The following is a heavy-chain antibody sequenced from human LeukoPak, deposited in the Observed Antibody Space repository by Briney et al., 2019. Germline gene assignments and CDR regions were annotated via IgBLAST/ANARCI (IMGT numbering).Heavy chain of an antibody. Sequence: SETLSLTCGVYGGSFSGYYWTWIRQPPGEGLEWIGEIIHSGSTNYNPSLKSRVTISGDTSTNHFSLKLSSVTAADTAVYYCARGETFDYVWGSYSRYYFDYWGQGTPVTVSS. J-gene: IGHJ4*02. CDR3: ARGETFDYVWGSYSRYYFDY. D-gene: IGHD3-16*01. CDR1: GGSFSGYY. V-gene: IGHV4-34*01. CDR2: IIHSGST.